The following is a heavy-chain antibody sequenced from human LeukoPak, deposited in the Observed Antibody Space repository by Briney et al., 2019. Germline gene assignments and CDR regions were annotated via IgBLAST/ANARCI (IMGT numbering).Heavy chain of an antibody. CDR2: INPSGGST. D-gene: IGHD2-15*01. J-gene: IGHJ6*02. V-gene: IGHV1-46*01. CDR3: ARGGRSRGYYYYGMDV. Sequence: ASVKVSCKASGYTFTSYYMHWVRQAPGQGLEWMGIINPSGGSTSYAQKFQGRVTMTRDTSTSTVYMELSSLRSEDTAVYYCARGGRSRGYYYYGMDVWGQGTTVTVSS. CDR1: GYTFTSYY.